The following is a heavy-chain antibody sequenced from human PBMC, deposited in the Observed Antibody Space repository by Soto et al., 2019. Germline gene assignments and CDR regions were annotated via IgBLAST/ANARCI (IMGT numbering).Heavy chain of an antibody. V-gene: IGHV3-23*01. J-gene: IGHJ4*02. CDR3: AKERLGRGADY. CDR1: GFAFANYA. CDR2: IGGGGGST. Sequence: EVQLLESGGDLVQQGGSLRLSCAASGFAFANYAMTWVRQAPGKGLEWVSTIGGGGGSTYYADPVKGRFTISRDNSKNTVYLQMNSLRAEDTAVYFCAKERLGRGADYWGQGTLVTVSS. D-gene: IGHD1-1*01.